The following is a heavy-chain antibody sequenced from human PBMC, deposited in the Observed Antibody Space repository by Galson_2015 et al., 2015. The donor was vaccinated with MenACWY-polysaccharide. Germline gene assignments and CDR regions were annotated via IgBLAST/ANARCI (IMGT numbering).Heavy chain of an antibody. CDR1: GFTFSSYS. V-gene: IGHV3-23*01. CDR3: VKGLGYCPRASCYEDY. CDR2: LSASGDKT. Sequence: SLRLSCAASGFTFSSYSMNWVRQDPGKGLEWVSGLSASGDKTYYADSVKGRFTISRDNSKNTLYLRMNSLRAEDTAIYYCVKGLGYCPRASCYEDYWGQGTLVTVSS. J-gene: IGHJ4*02. D-gene: IGHD2-2*01.